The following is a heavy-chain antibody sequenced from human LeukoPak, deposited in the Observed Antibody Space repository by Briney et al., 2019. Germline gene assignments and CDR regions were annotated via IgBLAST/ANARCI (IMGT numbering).Heavy chain of an antibody. D-gene: IGHD3-3*01. V-gene: IGHV3-74*01. CDR1: GFTFSSYW. J-gene: IGHJ4*02. CDR3: ARVPYYDFWSGYYHPDY. Sequence: GGSLRLSCAASGFTFSSYWMHWVRQAPGKGLVWVSRINTDGSSTSYADSVKGRFTISRDNAKNTLYLQMNSLRAEDTAVYYCARVPYYDFWSGYYHPDYWGQGTLVTVSS. CDR2: INTDGSST.